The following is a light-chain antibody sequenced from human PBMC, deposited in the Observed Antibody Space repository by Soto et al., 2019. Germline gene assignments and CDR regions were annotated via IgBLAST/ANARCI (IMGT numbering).Light chain of an antibody. CDR2: AAS. J-gene: IGKJ5*01. CDR3: HQSFSTPIT. V-gene: IGKV1-39*01. Sequence: IQVSQSPSSLSASVGDRVSITSGASQTITTYLNWYQQKPGEAPKLLIYAASSLQSGVPSRFSGSGSGTDFTLTISSLQREDFATYYCHQSFSTPITFGQGTRLEIK. CDR1: QTITTY.